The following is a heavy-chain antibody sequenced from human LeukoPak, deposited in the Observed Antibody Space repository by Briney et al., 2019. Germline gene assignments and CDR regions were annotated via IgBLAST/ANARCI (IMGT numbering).Heavy chain of an antibody. Sequence: SETLSLTCTVSGASISSSNYYWSWIRQPAGKGLEWIGRIYTSGSTNYNPSLKSQVTMSIDTSSNQFSLKLTSVTAADTAVYYCASVGFICCYYYYMDVWGKGTTVTVSS. V-gene: IGHV4-61*02. CDR2: IYTSGST. CDR1: GASISSSNYY. J-gene: IGHJ6*03. CDR3: ASVGFICCYYYYMDV. D-gene: IGHD3-16*02.